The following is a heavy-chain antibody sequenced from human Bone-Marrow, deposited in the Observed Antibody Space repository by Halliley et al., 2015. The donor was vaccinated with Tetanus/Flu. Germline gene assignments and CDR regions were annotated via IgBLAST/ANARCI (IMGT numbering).Heavy chain of an antibody. V-gene: IGHV5-51*01. CDR2: PGDSDS. CDR3: ARRGITLVGGVTSGSNAFDF. D-gene: IGHD3-10*01. Sequence: PGDSDSRYNPSFQGQVYMSVDKSVNTAYLHWSSLKASDTAMYYCARRGITLVGGVTSGSNAFDFWGQGTMVTVSS. J-gene: IGHJ3*01.